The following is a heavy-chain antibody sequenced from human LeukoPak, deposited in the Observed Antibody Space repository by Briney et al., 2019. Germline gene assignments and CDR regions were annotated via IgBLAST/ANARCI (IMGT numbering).Heavy chain of an antibody. Sequence: SETLSLTCTVSGGSISGYYWSWIRQPPGQGLKWIGYIYYSGSTNYNPSLKSRVIISRDTSKNQFSLNLSSVTAADTAVYYCARGGSGISNAFDIWGQGTMVTVSS. CDR3: ARGGSGISNAFDI. D-gene: IGHD3-10*01. V-gene: IGHV4-59*08. CDR2: IYYSGST. CDR1: GGSISGYY. J-gene: IGHJ3*02.